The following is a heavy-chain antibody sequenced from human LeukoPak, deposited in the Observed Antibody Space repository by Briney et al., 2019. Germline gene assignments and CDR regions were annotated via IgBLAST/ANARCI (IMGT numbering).Heavy chain of an antibody. CDR3: ARGEWGNNAFDI. D-gene: IGHD2-8*01. Sequence: SETLSLTCTVSGGSISSYYWSWIRQPPGKGLEWIGEINHSGSTNYNPSLKSRVTISVDTSKNQFSLKLSSVTAADTAVYYCARGEWGNNAFDIWGQGTMVTVSS. CDR2: INHSGST. J-gene: IGHJ3*02. V-gene: IGHV4-34*01. CDR1: GGSISSYY.